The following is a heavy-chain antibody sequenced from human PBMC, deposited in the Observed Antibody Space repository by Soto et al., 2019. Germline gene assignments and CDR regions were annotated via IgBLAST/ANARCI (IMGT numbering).Heavy chain of an antibody. V-gene: IGHV4-59*01. J-gene: IGHJ4*02. CDR2: IYNSGST. CDR1: GGSISSYY. CDR3: ARAPYGSGTKPYYFDY. D-gene: IGHD3-10*01. Sequence: SETLSLTCTVSGGSISSYYWSWFRQPPGKGLEWIGFIYNSGSTNYNPSLKSRVTISMDTSRNQFSLILSSVTAADTAVYYCARAPYGSGTKPYYFDYWGQGTLVTVSS.